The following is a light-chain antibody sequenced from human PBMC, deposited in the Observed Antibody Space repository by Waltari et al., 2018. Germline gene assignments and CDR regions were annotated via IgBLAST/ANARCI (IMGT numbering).Light chain of an antibody. V-gene: IGLV1-40*01. Sequence: QSVLTQPPSVSGAPGQRVTISRPGSSSNIGAGSDVPWYQQLPGTAPKLLIYGNSNRPSGVPDRFSGSKSGTSASLAITGLQAEDEADYYCQSYDSSLSDVVFGGGTKLTVL. CDR3: QSYDSSLSDVV. CDR1: SSNIGAGSD. J-gene: IGLJ2*01. CDR2: GNS.